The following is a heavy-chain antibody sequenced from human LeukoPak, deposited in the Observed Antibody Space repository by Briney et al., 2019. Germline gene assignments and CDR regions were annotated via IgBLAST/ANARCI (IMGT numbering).Heavy chain of an antibody. J-gene: IGHJ6*03. V-gene: IGHV1-46*01. CDR3: ARDLSIAAGTYYYYMDV. D-gene: IGHD6-13*01. CDR1: GDTFTSYY. CDR2: INPSAGST. Sequence: ASVKVSCKASGDTFTSYYMHWVRQAPGQGLEWMGIINPSAGSTSYAQKFQGRVTMTRDMSTSTVYMELSSMRSEDTAVYCCARDLSIAAGTYYYYMDVWGKGTTVTVSS.